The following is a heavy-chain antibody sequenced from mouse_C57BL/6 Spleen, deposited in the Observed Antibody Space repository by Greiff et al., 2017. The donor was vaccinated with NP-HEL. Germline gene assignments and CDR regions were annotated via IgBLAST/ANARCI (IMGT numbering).Heavy chain of an antibody. CDR3: ARSPYYYGRPYAMDY. V-gene: IGHV1-82*01. J-gene: IGHJ4*01. CDR1: GYAFSSSW. Sequence: VQLQQSGPELVKPGASVKISCKASGYAFSSSWMNWVKQRPGQGLEWIGRIYPGDGDTNYNGKFKGKATLTADKSSSTAYMQLSSLTSEDSAVYFCARSPYYYGRPYAMDYWGQGTSVTVSS. CDR2: IYPGDGDT. D-gene: IGHD1-1*01.